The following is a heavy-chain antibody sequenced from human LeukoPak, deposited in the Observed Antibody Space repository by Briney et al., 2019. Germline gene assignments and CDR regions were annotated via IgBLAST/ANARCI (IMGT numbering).Heavy chain of an antibody. CDR2: VSYIRVAT. V-gene: IGHV3-23*01. CDR1: GFTFSRFA. CDR3: ARDPGSTAGFDY. D-gene: IGHD6-13*01. Sequence: GGSLRLSCAASGFTFSRFALSWVRQAPGKGLEWVSGVSYIRVATYYADSVKGRFTISRDNAKNSLFLQMNSLRDEDTAVYYCARDPGSTAGFDYWGQGTLVTVSS. J-gene: IGHJ4*02.